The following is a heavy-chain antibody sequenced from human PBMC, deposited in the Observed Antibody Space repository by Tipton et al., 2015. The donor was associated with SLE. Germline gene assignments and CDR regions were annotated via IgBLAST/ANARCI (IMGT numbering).Heavy chain of an antibody. J-gene: IGHJ4*02. CDR3: ARHFSGSYSFDY. CDR1: GGSISSSTYY. D-gene: IGHD1-26*01. Sequence: TLSLTCTVSGGSISSSTYYWGWIRQPPGKGLEWIGNINYSGTTYYNPSLRSRVTTSVDTSKSQFSLKLASVTAADTAVYYCARHFSGSYSFDYWGQGKLVTVSS. CDR2: INYSGTT. V-gene: IGHV4-39*07.